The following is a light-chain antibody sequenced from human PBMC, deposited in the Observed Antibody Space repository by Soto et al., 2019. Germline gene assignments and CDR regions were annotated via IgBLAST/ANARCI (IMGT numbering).Light chain of an antibody. J-gene: IGKJ1*01. V-gene: IGKV1-5*01. CDR3: QRYNSNSRT. CDR1: QDIYNG. Sequence: DIQLTQSPSTLSASVGDRVTITCRASQDIYNGVAWYQQKPGKAPKFLIYDASILQSGVPSRFSGSGSGTEFTLTISSLQPDDFATYYCQRYNSNSRTFGQGTRVDFK. CDR2: DAS.